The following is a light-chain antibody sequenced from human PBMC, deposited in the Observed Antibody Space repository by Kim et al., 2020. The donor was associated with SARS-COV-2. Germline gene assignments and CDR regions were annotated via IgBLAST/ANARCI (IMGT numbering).Light chain of an antibody. V-gene: IGKV1-39*01. CDR1: QSISSH. CDR3: QQSYITPFT. J-gene: IGKJ3*01. CDR2: AAS. Sequence: DIQMTQSPSSLSASVGYRVTITCRTSQSISSHLNWYHQKPGRAPKLLIYAASTLQGGVPSRFSGSGSETDFTLTISSLQPEDFGTYFCQQSYITPFTFGPGTKVDIK.